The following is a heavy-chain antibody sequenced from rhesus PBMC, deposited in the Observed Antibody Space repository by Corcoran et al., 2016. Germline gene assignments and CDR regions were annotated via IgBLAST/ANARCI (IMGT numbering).Heavy chain of an antibody. Sequence: EVQLVESGGGLVQPGGSLRLSCAASGFTFSSYGMTWVHQAPGKGLEWVSFISNGGGSTYDADSVKGRFTISRDNSKNTLSLQMNSLRAEDTAVYYCANYDYGSSYDFDYWGQGVLVTVSS. J-gene: IGHJ4*01. D-gene: IGHD4-29*01. CDR2: ISNGGGST. CDR3: ANYDYGSSYDFDY. V-gene: IGHV3S5*01. CDR1: GFTFSSYG.